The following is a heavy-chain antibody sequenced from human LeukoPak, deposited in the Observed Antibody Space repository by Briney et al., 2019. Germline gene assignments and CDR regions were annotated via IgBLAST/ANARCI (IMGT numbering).Heavy chain of an antibody. CDR1: GYTFTSYD. CDR3: ARTVGSSPFFDY. D-gene: IGHD6-6*01. J-gene: IGHJ4*02. V-gene: IGHV1-8*01. Sequence: ASVKVSCTASGYTFTSYDINWVRQATGQGLEWMGWINPNRSNTGYAQKFQGRVTMTRNTSISTAYMELSSLRSEDTAVYYCARTVGSSPFFDYWGQGTLVTVSS. CDR2: INPNRSNT.